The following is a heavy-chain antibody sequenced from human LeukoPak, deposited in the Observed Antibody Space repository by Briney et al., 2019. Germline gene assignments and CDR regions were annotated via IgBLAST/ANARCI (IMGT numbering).Heavy chain of an antibody. CDR1: GFTFSSYA. J-gene: IGHJ4*02. Sequence: GGSLRLSCATSGFTFSSYAMCWVRQAPGKGLEWVSAISGSGGSTYYADSVKGRFTISRDNSKNTLYLQMNSLRAEDTAVYYCAKRKPNDYSNTRGYFDYWGQGTLVTVSS. D-gene: IGHD4-11*01. V-gene: IGHV3-23*01. CDR2: ISGSGGST. CDR3: AKRKPNDYSNTRGYFDY.